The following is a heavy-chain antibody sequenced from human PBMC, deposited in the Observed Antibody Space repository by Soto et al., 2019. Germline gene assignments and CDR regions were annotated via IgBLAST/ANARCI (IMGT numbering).Heavy chain of an antibody. CDR3: ARDRALLTTVTTVGRYGMDV. J-gene: IGHJ6*02. CDR2: IYYSGST. D-gene: IGHD4-17*01. V-gene: IGHV4-59*01. CDR1: GGYISSYY. Sequence: PSETLSLTCTVSGGYISSYYWSWIRQPPGKGLEWIGYIYYSGSTNYNPSLKSRVTISVDTSKNQFSLKLSSVTAADTAVYYCARDRALLTTVTTVGRYGMDVWGQGTTVTVSS.